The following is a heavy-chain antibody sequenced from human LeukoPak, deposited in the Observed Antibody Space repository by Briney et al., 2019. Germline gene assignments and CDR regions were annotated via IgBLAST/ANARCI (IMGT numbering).Heavy chain of an antibody. D-gene: IGHD2-2*01. J-gene: IGHJ4*02. V-gene: IGHV3-30*04. CDR2: ISYDGSNK. Sequence: GGSLRLSCAASGFTFSTYTIHWVRQAPGKGLEWVAVISYDGSNKYYADSVKGRFTLSRDNSKDTLYLQMDSLRAEDTAVYSCARGYCGSTACPPCDYWGQGTLVTVSS. CDR3: ARGYCGSTACPPCDY. CDR1: GFTFSTYT.